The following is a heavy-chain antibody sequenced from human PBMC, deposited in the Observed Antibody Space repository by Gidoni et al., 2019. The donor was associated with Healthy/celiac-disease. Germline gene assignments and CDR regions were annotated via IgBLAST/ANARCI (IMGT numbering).Heavy chain of an antibody. J-gene: IGHJ4*02. CDR2: ISSSSSYT. CDR1: GFTFSDYY. CDR3: ARSPRGSSWPDFDY. D-gene: IGHD6-13*01. V-gene: IGHV3-11*06. Sequence: QVQLVESGGGLVKPGGSLRLSCAASGFTFSDYYMSWIRQAPGKGLEWVSYISSSSSYTNYADSVKGRFTISRDNAKNSLYLQMNSLRAEDTAVYYCARSPRGSSWPDFDYWGQGTLVTVSS.